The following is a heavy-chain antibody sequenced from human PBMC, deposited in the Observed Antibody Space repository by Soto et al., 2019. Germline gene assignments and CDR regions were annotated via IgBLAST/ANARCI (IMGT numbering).Heavy chain of an antibody. D-gene: IGHD2-15*01. Sequence: QGQLVESGGSVVQPGRSLRLSCAASGFTFSSYGMHWVRQAPGKGLEWVAVISYDGSNKYYADSVKGRFTISRDNSKNTLYLQMNSLRAEDTAVYYCAKEQYEDIVVVVAYNWYFDLWGRGTLVTVSS. V-gene: IGHV3-30*18. CDR3: AKEQYEDIVVVVAYNWYFDL. CDR1: GFTFSSYG. J-gene: IGHJ2*01. CDR2: ISYDGSNK.